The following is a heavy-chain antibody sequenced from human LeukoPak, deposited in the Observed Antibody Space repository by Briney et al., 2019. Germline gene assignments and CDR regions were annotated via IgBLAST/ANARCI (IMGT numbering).Heavy chain of an antibody. D-gene: IGHD3-3*01. J-gene: IGHJ4*02. CDR2: IYYSGST. CDR1: GGSISSYY. Sequence: SETLSLTCTVPGGSISSYYWSWIRQPPGKGLEWIGYIYYSGSTNYNPSLKSRVTISVDTSKNQFSLKLSSVTAADTAVYYCASLYYDFWSGYYFDYWGQGTLVTVSS. V-gene: IGHV4-59*08. CDR3: ASLYYDFWSGYYFDY.